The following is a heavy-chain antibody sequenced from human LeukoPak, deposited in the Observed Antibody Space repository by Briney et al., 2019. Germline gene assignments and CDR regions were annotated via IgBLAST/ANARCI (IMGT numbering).Heavy chain of an antibody. CDR2: INTNTGNP. CDR1: GYTFTSYA. CDR3: ARAPQGTLVTLTYYYYYYMDV. Sequence: ASVKVSCKASGYTFTSYAMNWVRQAPGQGLEWMGWINTNTGNPTYAQGFTGRFVFSLDTSVSTAYLQISSLKAEDTAVYYCARAPQGTLVTLTYYYYYYMDVWGKGTTVTVSS. D-gene: IGHD3-9*01. J-gene: IGHJ6*03. V-gene: IGHV7-4-1*02.